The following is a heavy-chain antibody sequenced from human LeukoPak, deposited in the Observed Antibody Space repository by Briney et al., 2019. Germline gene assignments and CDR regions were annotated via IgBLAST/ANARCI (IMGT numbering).Heavy chain of an antibody. D-gene: IGHD3-3*01. Sequence: PSETLSLTCTVSGGSISTSGYYWGWIRQPPGKGLEWIASIYYSGNTYYNPSLKSRLTISVDTSKNQFSLKLSSVIAADTAVYYCARDGGPTGVLNFDYWGQGTLVTVSS. CDR3: ARDGGPTGVLNFDY. CDR2: IYYSGNT. CDR1: GGSISTSGYY. V-gene: IGHV4-39*02. J-gene: IGHJ4*02.